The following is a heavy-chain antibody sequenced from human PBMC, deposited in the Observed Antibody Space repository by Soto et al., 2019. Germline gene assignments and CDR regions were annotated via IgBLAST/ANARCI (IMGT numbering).Heavy chain of an antibody. V-gene: IGHV3-23*01. CDR1: GFTFSSYA. J-gene: IGHJ6*02. CDR2: ISGSGGST. D-gene: IGHD5-18*01. CDR3: AKGETALAEHQNYYYFGLDV. Sequence: GGSLRLSCAASGFTFSSYAMSWVRQAPGKGLEWVSAISGSGGSTYYADSVKGRFTISRDNSKNTLYLQMNSLRAEDTAVYYCAKGETALAEHQNYYYFGLDVWGQGTTVTAP.